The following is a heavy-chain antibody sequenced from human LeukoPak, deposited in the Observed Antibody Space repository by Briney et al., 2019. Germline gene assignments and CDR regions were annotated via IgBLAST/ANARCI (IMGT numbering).Heavy chain of an antibody. Sequence: GGSLRLSCAASGFTFSSYAMSWVRQAPGKGMEWVSAISGSGGSTYYADSVKGRFTISRDNSKNTLYLQMNSLRAEDTAVYYCASGGPGAVDFDYWGQGMLVTVSS. CDR2: ISGSGGST. CDR1: GFTFSSYA. D-gene: IGHD2-15*01. V-gene: IGHV3-23*01. J-gene: IGHJ4*02. CDR3: ASGGPGAVDFDY.